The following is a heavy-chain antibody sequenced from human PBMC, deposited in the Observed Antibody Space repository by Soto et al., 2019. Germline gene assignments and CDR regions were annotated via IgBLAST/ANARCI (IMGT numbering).Heavy chain of an antibody. CDR2: IIPILGIA. CDR1: GGTFSSYT. CDR3: ARDRGGYCSGGSCYWRPFDY. J-gene: IGHJ4*02. D-gene: IGHD2-15*01. Sequence: SVKVSCKASGGTFSSYTISWVRQATGQGLEWMGRIIPILGIANYAQKFQGRVTITADKSTSTAYMELSSLRSEDTAVYYCARDRGGYCSGGSCYWRPFDYWGQGTLVTVSS. V-gene: IGHV1-69*04.